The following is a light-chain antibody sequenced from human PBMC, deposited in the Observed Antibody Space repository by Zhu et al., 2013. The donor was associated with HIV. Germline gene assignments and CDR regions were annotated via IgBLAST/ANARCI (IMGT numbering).Light chain of an antibody. J-gene: IGKJ1*01. CDR2: GAS. CDR3: QQYNDWPPWT. V-gene: IGKV3-15*01. Sequence: EIVMTQSPATLSVSPGERAILSCRASRSVSSNLAWYQQKPGQAPRLLIYGASTRAIGIPARFSGSGSGTDFTLTISSLQSEDFTLYYCQQYNDWPPWTFGQRDQGGNQ. CDR1: RSVSSN.